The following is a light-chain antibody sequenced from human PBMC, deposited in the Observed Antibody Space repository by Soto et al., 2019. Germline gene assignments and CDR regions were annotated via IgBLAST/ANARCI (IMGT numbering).Light chain of an antibody. Sequence: EVVGTQSPLSLPVTLGQPASISCTSIESLVHTDGNTYLSWFQQRPGQSPRRVIYKVSDWDSGVPDRFSGSGSGTYFILKISRVEAEDVGVYYCMQATHWPWTFGQGTKVDIK. CDR1: ESLVHTDGNTY. V-gene: IGKV2-30*02. CDR2: KVS. CDR3: MQATHWPWT. J-gene: IGKJ1*01.